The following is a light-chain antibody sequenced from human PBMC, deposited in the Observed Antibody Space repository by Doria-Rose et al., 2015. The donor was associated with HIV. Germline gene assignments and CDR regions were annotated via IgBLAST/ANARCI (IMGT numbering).Light chain of an antibody. CDR3: QQRAIPLT. CDR1: QIVTSS. Sequence: EIVLTQSPVTLSLHPGERAAVSCRASQIVTSSLVWYQQRSGQPPRLLIYDASNRATGVPARFSGSGSGTDFTLTISSLEPEDSAVYYCQQRAIPLTFGGGTKVEIK. CDR2: DAS. V-gene: IGKV3-11*01. J-gene: IGKJ4*01.